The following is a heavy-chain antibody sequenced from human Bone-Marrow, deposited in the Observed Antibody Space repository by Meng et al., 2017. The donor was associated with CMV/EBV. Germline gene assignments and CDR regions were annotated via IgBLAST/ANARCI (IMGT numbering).Heavy chain of an antibody. CDR3: ARVFVRPRRGYYFDY. V-gene: IGHV4-61*01. J-gene: IGHJ4*02. Sequence: SETLSFTCTVSGGSVSSGSYYWSWIRQPPGKGLEWIGYIYYSGSTNYNPSLKSRVTISVDTSKNQFSLKLSSVTAADTAVYYCARVFVRPRRGYYFDYWGQGTLVTVSS. CDR2: IYYSGST. CDR1: GGSVSSGSYY.